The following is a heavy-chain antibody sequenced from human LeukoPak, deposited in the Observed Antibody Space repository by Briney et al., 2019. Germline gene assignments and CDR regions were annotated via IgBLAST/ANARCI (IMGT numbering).Heavy chain of an antibody. CDR1: GYTFTGYY. Sequence: ASVKVSCRASGYTFTGYYMHWVRQAPGQGLEWMGWINPNSGGTNYAQKFQGRVTMTRDTSISTAYMELSRLRSDDTAVYYCARGASPRDGYNYYYYYYMDVWGRGTTVTVSS. CDR2: INPNSGGT. V-gene: IGHV1-2*02. D-gene: IGHD5-24*01. J-gene: IGHJ6*03. CDR3: ARGASPRDGYNYYYYYYMDV.